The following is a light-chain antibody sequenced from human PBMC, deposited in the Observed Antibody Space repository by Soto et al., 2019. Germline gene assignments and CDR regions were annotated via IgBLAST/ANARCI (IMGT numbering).Light chain of an antibody. J-gene: IGKJ2*01. CDR3: QQSFDTSYT. Sequence: DIHMTQSPPSLSASVGDRVSTTCRASETISSNYLNWYQQKPGKAPKLLVYASSILQGGVPSRFTGTGSGTDFTLTISSLQPEDFAIYYCQQSFDTSYTFGQGTKLEI. CDR2: ASS. V-gene: IGKV1-39*01. CDR1: ETISSNY.